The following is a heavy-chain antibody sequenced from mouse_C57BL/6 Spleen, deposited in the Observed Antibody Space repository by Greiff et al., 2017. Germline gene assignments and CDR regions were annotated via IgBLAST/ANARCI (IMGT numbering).Heavy chain of an antibody. V-gene: IGHV14-4*01. CDR3: TVPYYDYDGRAY. CDR1: GFNIKDDY. D-gene: IGHD2-4*01. Sequence: VHVKQSGAELVRPGASVKLSCTASGFNIKDDYMHWVKQRPEQGLEWIGWIDPENGDTEYASKFQGKATITADTSSNTAYLQLSSLTSEDTAVYYCTVPYYDYDGRAYWGQGTLVTVSA. J-gene: IGHJ3*01. CDR2: IDPENGDT.